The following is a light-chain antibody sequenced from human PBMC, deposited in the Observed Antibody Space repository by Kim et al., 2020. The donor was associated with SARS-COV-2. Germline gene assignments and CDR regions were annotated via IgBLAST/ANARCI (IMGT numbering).Light chain of an antibody. CDR1: SSNIGSNH. CDR3: AAWDDSLRGRG. J-gene: IGLJ3*02. CDR2: SND. V-gene: IGLV1-47*02. Sequence: ELTQPPSASVSPGQRVTISCSGSSSNIGSNHGYWYQQFPGPAPNVFVYSNDQRPSGVPVRFSGSKSGTSTSLAISGLRSEDEADYYCAAWDDSLRGRGFGGGTKFTVL.